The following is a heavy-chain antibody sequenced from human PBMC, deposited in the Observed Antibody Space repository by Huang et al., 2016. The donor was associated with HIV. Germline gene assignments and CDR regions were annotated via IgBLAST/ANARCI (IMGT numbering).Heavy chain of an antibody. Sequence: QLQLHGSGPGLVKPSETLSLTCTVSGGSITSSSYYWGWIRQPPGKGLEWVGSIYYTGSTDYNPSLESRVSVSVDTSKNQFSRRLSSVTAADTAVYYCARHFSYYDSSGYTPCDAFDIWGQGTMVTVSS. CDR2: IYYTGST. CDR3: ARHFSYYDSSGYTPCDAFDI. J-gene: IGHJ3*02. V-gene: IGHV4-39*01. D-gene: IGHD3-22*01. CDR1: GGSITSSSYY.